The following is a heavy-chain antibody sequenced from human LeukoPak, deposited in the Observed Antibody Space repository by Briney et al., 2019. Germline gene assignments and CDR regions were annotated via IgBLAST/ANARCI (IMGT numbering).Heavy chain of an antibody. J-gene: IGHJ5*02. V-gene: IGHV4-59*01. CDR1: GGSISSYY. Sequence: SETLSLTCTVSGGSISSYYWSWIRQPPGKGLEWTGYIYYSGSTNYNPSLKSRVTISVDTSKNQFSLKLSSVTAADTAVYYCARSSIAARSNWFDPWGQGTLVTVSS. CDR2: IYYSGST. CDR3: ARSSIAARSNWFDP. D-gene: IGHD6-6*01.